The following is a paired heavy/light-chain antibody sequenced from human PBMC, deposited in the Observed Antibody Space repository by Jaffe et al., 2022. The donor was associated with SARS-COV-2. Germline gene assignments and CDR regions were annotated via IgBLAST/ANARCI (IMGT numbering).Heavy chain of an antibody. D-gene: IGHD6-13*01. CDR2: VTHSLSP. CDR3: ARGSAAGPYGLDV. V-gene: IGHV4-34*01. CDR1: GGSFRGYY. Sequence: QVQLQQWGAGLLRPSETLSLTCAVYGGSFRGYYWSWIRQPPGKGLEWIGEVTHSLSPNYNPSLKNRVTISVDTSKNQFFLESTSVTAADTAVYYCARGSAAGPYGLDVWGQGTTVTVSS. J-gene: IGHJ6*02.
Light chain of an antibody. CDR3: QSYDSFVSGYVI. CDR2: GDS. J-gene: IGLJ2*01. Sequence: QSVLTQPPSLSGAPGQTVTISCTGSTSNIGTGYDVHWYQQLPGTAPRLLIYGDSHRPSGVPDRFSGSKSGTSASLAITGLQAEDEADYYCQSYDSFVSGYVIFGGGTKLTVL. V-gene: IGLV1-40*01. CDR1: TSNIGTGYD.